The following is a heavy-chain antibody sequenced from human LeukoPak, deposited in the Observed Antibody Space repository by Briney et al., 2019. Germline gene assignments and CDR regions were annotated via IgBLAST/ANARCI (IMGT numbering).Heavy chain of an antibody. D-gene: IGHD5-18*01. Sequence: ASVTVSFTASGYTFTSFDIHWVRQAPGQGLEWMGWMNPNSGNTGYAQKFQGRVTMTRNTSISTAYMDLSSLRSEDTAVYFCARGILRFYGYNYWGQGTLVTVSS. CDR3: ARGILRFYGYNY. CDR1: GYTFTSFD. J-gene: IGHJ4*02. V-gene: IGHV1-8*01. CDR2: MNPNSGNT.